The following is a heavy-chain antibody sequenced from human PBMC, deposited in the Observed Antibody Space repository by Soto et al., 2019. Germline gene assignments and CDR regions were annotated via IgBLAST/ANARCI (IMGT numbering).Heavy chain of an antibody. CDR2: ISYDGSNK. V-gene: IGHV3-30-3*01. CDR3: ARDWGNRKAVPAYYFDY. CDR1: GFTFSRHA. J-gene: IGHJ4*02. Sequence: QVQLVESGGGVVQPGRSLRLSCAASGFTFSRHAMHWVRQAPGRGLEWVAVISYDGSNKYYGDSVRGRFTISRDKSKSTLFLQMNSLRTEDTAVYYCARDWGNRKAVPAYYFDYWGRGTLVTVSP. D-gene: IGHD2-2*01.